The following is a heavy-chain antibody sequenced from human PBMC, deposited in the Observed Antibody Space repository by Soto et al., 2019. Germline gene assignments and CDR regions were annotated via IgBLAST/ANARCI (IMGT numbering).Heavy chain of an antibody. D-gene: IGHD5-12*01. CDR2: ISSSGSTI. J-gene: IGHJ3*02. CDR3: ARDLVEMATIGAFDI. CDR1: GFTFSDYY. Sequence: GGSLRLSCAASGFTFSDYYMSWIRQAPGKGLEWVSYISSSGSTIYYADSVKGRFTISGDNAKSSLYLQMNSLRAEDTAVYYCARDLVEMATIGAFDIWGQGTMVTVSS. V-gene: IGHV3-11*01.